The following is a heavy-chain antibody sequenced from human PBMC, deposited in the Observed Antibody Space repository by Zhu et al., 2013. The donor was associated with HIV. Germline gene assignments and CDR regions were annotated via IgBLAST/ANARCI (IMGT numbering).Heavy chain of an antibody. CDR1: GYTFTNFG. Sequence: QVQLVQSGAEVKKPGASVKVSCKASGYTFTNFGISWVRQAPGHGLEWMGWISTYNGNTNYAQKFQGRGTMTMNTSISTVYMELYSLRSEDTAVYYCARGRSSSSLHNYGMDVWGQGTAITVTS. D-gene: IGHD6-13*01. J-gene: IGHJ6*02. CDR3: ARGRSSSSLHNYGMDV. V-gene: IGHV1-18*01. CDR2: ISTYNGNT.